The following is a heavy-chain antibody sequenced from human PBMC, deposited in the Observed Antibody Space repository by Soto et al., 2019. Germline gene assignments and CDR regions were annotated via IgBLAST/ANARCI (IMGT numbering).Heavy chain of an antibody. D-gene: IGHD3-22*01. CDR3: ARLYYYETRRYFDY. CDR2: IHSSGTT. J-gene: IGHJ4*02. V-gene: IGHV4-59*01. Sequence: QVQPQESGPGLVKPSETLSLTCAVSGASISVYYWNWIRQPPGKGLEWIGYIHSSGTTNYNPSLKSRVTISLDTSKSQFSVRLSSVTAADTAVYYCARLYYYETRRYFDYWGQGALVTVSS. CDR1: GASISVYY.